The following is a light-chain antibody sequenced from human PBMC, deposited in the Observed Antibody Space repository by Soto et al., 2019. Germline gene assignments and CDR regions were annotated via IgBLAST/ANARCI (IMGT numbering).Light chain of an antibody. CDR2: GAS. CDR3: QQYGSSPIT. J-gene: IGKJ5*01. Sequence: EIVMTQSPATLSVSPWERATLPFRASQSVRSNLAWYQQKPGQAPRLLIYGASSRATGIPDRFSGSGSGTDFTLTISRLEPEDFAVYYCQQYGSSPITFGQGTRLEIK. CDR1: QSVRSN. V-gene: IGKV3-20*01.